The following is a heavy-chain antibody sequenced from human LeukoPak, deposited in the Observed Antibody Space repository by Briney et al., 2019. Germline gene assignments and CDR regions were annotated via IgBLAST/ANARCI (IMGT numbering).Heavy chain of an antibody. CDR1: GFTFSSYS. J-gene: IGHJ5*02. D-gene: IGHD2-2*03. Sequence: PGGSLRLSCAASGFTFSSYSMNWVRQAPGKGLEWVSGIGSNSVPTVYADSVKGRFTISRDNSKSMLYLQMDSLRVEDTAVYYCAKHCSGYCNTAGEKRFDPWGQGTLVTVSS. CDR3: AKHCSGYCNTAGEKRFDP. CDR2: IGSNSVPT. V-gene: IGHV3-23*01.